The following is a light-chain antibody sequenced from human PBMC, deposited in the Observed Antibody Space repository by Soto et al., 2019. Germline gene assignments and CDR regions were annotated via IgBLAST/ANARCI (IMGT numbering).Light chain of an antibody. CDR3: QQYNNWPPDRT. CDR1: PSVSSN. V-gene: IGKV3-15*01. Sequence: IVMTKSPATLSVSPGERATLSCRSSPSVSSNLAWYQHKPGHAPRLLLYGASTTATGIPARFSGSGSGTELTLTISSRQSEDVEIYFCQQYNNWPPDRTFGQGTKVEIK. J-gene: IGKJ1*01. CDR2: GAS.